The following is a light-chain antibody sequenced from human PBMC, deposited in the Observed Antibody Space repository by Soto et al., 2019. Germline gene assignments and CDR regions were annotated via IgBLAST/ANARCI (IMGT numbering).Light chain of an antibody. CDR3: SSYTTSTTYV. Sequence: QSALTQPASVSGSPGQSITLSCTGTSSDVGAYNYVSWYQHHPGKAPKLMIYDVSNRPSGVSNRFSGSKSGNTASLTISGLQAEDEADDYCSSYTTSTTYVFGSGTKLTVL. J-gene: IGLJ1*01. V-gene: IGLV2-14*03. CDR2: DVS. CDR1: SSDVGAYNY.